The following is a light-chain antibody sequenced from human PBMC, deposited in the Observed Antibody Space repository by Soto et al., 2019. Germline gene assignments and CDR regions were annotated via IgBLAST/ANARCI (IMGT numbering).Light chain of an antibody. V-gene: IGLV2-8*01. CDR1: SSYVGAYNY. CDR3: SSYTGSNNYV. Sequence: CTGTSSYVGAYNYVSWYQQYPGKAPKLMIYEVSKRPSGVPDRFSGSKSGITASLTVSGLQTEDEADYYCSSYTGSNNYVFGPGTKLTVL. CDR2: EVS. J-gene: IGLJ1*01.